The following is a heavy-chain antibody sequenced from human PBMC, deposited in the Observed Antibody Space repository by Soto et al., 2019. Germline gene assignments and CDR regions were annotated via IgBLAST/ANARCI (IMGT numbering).Heavy chain of an antibody. CDR2: IIPIFGTA. Sequence: SVKVSCKASGGTFSSYAISWVRQAPGQGLEWMGGIIPIFGTANYAQKFQGRVTITADESTSTAYMELSSLRSEDTAVYYCARMGLRYFDWSSNYYYYGMDVWGQGTTVTVSS. V-gene: IGHV1-69*13. D-gene: IGHD3-9*01. CDR3: ARMGLRYFDWSSNYYYYGMDV. CDR1: GGTFSSYA. J-gene: IGHJ6*02.